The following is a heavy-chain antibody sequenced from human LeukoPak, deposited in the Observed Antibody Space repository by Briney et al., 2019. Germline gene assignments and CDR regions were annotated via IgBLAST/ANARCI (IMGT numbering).Heavy chain of an antibody. J-gene: IGHJ6*04. Sequence: GGSLRLSCAASGFTFISYAMNWVRQAPGKGLEWVSYISSSGSTIYYADSVKGRFTISRDNAKNSLYLQMNSLRAEDTAVYYCASQLRSGYYYYYGMDVWGKGTTVTVSS. CDR3: ASQLRSGYYYYYGMDV. CDR1: GFTFISYA. V-gene: IGHV3-48*03. CDR2: ISSSGSTI. D-gene: IGHD6-19*01.